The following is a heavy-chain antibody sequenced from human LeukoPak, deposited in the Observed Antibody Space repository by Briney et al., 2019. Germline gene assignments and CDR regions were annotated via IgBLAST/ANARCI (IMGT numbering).Heavy chain of an antibody. Sequence: GGSLRLSCAASGYTFSGSAMHWVRQASGKGLEWVGRIRSKANSYATAYAASVKGRFTISRDDSKNTAYLQMNSLKTEDTAVYYCTRQPGYSSGWYVFDYWGQGTLVTVSS. D-gene: IGHD6-19*01. CDR3: TRQPGYSSGWYVFDY. J-gene: IGHJ4*02. CDR1: GYTFSGSA. CDR2: IRSKANSYAT. V-gene: IGHV3-73*01.